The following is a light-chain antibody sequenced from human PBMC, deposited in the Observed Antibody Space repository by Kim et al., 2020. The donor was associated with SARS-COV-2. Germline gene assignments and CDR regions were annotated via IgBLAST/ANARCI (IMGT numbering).Light chain of an antibody. CDR3: QQRSSWPPALI. Sequence: PGEGATLSCRASHIVGINLAWYQQTPGQAPRLLIYDAAIRATGIPTRFSGSGSGTDFTLTIRSLEAEDFAIYYCQQRSSWPPALIFSGGTKVDIK. CDR1: HIVGIN. J-gene: IGKJ4*01. CDR2: DAA. V-gene: IGKV3-11*01.